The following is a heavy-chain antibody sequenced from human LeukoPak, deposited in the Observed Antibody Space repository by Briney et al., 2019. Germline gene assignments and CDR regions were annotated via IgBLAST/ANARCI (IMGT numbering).Heavy chain of an antibody. CDR3: ARAASGDAVYYYGSGRRYYYYYMDV. V-gene: IGHV4-4*07. CDR1: GDSISDFY. D-gene: IGHD3-10*01. J-gene: IGHJ6*03. Sequence: SETLSLTCTVSGDSISDFYWSWIRQPAGKGLEWIGRIDTSGNTKYNPSLKSRVTMSLDTSKNQLALEVMSVTAADTAVYFCARAASGDAVYYYGSGRRYYYYYMDVWGKGTMVTISS. CDR2: IDTSGNT.